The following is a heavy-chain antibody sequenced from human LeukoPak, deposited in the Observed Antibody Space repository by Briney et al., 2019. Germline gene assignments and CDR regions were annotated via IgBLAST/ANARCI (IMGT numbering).Heavy chain of an antibody. CDR2: INHSGST. V-gene: IGHV4-34*01. D-gene: IGHD3-3*01. CDR1: GGSFSGYC. Sequence: SETLSLTCAVYGGSFSGYCWSWIRQPPGKGLEWIGEINHSGSTNYNPSLKSRVTISVDTSKNQFSLKLSSVTAADTAVYYCAREGYDFWSGYYTNYYYYGMDVWGQGTTVTVSS. CDR3: AREGYDFWSGYYTNYYYYGMDV. J-gene: IGHJ6*02.